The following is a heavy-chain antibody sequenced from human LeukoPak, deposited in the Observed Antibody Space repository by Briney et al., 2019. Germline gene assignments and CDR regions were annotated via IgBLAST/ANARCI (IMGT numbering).Heavy chain of an antibody. CDR3: ARVKAIFGVVIIRGHFDY. J-gene: IGHJ4*02. CDR2: IYTSGST. V-gene: IGHV4-61*02. Sequence: PSQTLSLACTVSGGSISSGSYYWSWIRQPAGKGLEWIGRIYTSGSTNYNPSLKSRVTISVDRSKNQFSLKLSSVTAADTAVYYCARVKAIFGVVIIRGHFDYWGQGTPVTVSS. D-gene: IGHD3-3*01. CDR1: GGSISSGSYY.